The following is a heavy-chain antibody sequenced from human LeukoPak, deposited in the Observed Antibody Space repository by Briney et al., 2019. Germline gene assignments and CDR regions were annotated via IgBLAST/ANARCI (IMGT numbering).Heavy chain of an antibody. V-gene: IGHV3-66*01. CDR3: ARYSGTFSNSYFDC. Sequence: GGSLRLSCAASGFTVSSNDMSWVRQAPGKGLEWVSLIYSGRSTYYADSVKGRFIISRDNSKDTLYLQMNSLRAEDTAVYYCARYSGTFSNSYFDCWGQGTLVTVSS. CDR1: GFTVSSND. CDR2: IYSGRST. J-gene: IGHJ4*02. D-gene: IGHD1-26*01.